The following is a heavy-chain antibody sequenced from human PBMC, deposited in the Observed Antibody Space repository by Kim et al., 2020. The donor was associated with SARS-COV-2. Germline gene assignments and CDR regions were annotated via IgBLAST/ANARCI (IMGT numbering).Heavy chain of an antibody. Sequence: SETLSLTCTVSGGSISSYYWSWIRQPPGKGLEWIGYIYYSGSTNYNPSLKSRVTISVDTSKNQFSLKLSSVTAADTAVYYCASLVGATGWFDPWGQGTLVTVSS. J-gene: IGHJ5*02. V-gene: IGHV4-59*01. CDR3: ASLVGATGWFDP. CDR2: IYYSGST. CDR1: GGSISSYY. D-gene: IGHD1-26*01.